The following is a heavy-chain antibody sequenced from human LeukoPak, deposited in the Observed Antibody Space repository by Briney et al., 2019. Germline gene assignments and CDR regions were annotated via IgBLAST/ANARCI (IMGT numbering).Heavy chain of an antibody. J-gene: IGHJ5*02. D-gene: IGHD3-22*01. CDR3: ARLDGGFANYDSSGWFDP. CDR2: INHSGST. V-gene: IGHV4-34*01. Sequence: SETLSLTCAVYGGSFSGYYWSWIRQPPGKGLEWIGEINHSGSTNYNPSLKSRVTISVDTSKNQFSLKLSSVTAADTAVYYCARLDGGFANYDSSGWFDPWGQGTLVTVSS. CDR1: GGSFSGYY.